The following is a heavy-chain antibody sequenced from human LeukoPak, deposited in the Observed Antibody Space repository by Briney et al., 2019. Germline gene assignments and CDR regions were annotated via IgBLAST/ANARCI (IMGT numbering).Heavy chain of an antibody. CDR3: AKDTGAGYYYYYGMDV. V-gene: IGHV3-9*01. CDR1: GFTFDDYA. J-gene: IGHJ6*02. D-gene: IGHD1-26*01. Sequence: PGGSLRLSCAASGFTFDDYAMHWVRQAPGKGLEWVSGISWNSGSIGYADSVKGRFTISRDNAKNSLYLQMNSLRAEDTALYYCAKDTGAGYYYYYGMDVWGQGTTVTVSS. CDR2: ISWNSGSI.